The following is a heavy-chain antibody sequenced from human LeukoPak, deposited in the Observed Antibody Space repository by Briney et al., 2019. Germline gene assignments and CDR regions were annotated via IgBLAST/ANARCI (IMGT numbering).Heavy chain of an antibody. V-gene: IGHV3-23*01. CDR1: GLTFSSYA. CDR3: AKSYRYFDV. J-gene: IGHJ2*01. D-gene: IGHD3-16*01. Sequence: GGPLRLSCAASGLTFSSYAMSWVRQAPGKGLEWVSTISGSGSSTYYADSVKGRFTISRDNSKNMLFLQMNSLRAEDTAVYYCAKSYRYFDVWGRGTLVTVSS. CDR2: ISGSGSST.